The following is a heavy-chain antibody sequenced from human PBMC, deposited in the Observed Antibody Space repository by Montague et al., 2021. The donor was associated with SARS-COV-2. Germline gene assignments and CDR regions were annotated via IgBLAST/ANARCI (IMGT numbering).Heavy chain of an antibody. V-gene: IGHV4-39*01. CDR1: GGSFSSGDSY. CDR3: VATYNGNWYYFDY. Sequence: LSLTCSVSGGSFSSGDSYWGWLRQAPGKGLEWIGDLHYAGSAYYNPSLRSRVTISADTSKNQFSLKLNSVTAADTAVYYCVATYNGNWYYFDYWGQGTLVTVSS. D-gene: IGHD6-13*01. J-gene: IGHJ4*02. CDR2: LHYAGSA.